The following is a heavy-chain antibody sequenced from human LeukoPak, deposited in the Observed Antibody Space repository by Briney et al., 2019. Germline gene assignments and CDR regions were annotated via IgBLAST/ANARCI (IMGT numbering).Heavy chain of an antibody. CDR1: GVSISSGSNY. V-gene: IGHV4-39*07. CDR3: ARDSRSGWGNWFDP. Sequence: SETLSLTCSVSGVSISSGSNYWGWIRQPPGKTLEWIGSIYYRGSTYYNPSLKSRVAISVDTSKNQFSLKLSSVTAADTAVYYCARDSRSGWGNWFDPWGQGTLVTVSS. J-gene: IGHJ5*02. D-gene: IGHD6-19*01. CDR2: IYYRGST.